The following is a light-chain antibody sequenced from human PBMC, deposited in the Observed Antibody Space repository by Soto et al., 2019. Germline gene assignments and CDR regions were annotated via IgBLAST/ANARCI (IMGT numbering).Light chain of an antibody. J-gene: IGKJ1*01. CDR3: QQYYDWPWT. CDR1: QSVGSN. CDR2: GAS. V-gene: IGKV3-15*01. Sequence: EKVMTQSPGSLSVSPGERAALSCRASQSVGSNLAWYQRKPGQAPRLLIYGASTRATGIPSRFGGSGSGTEFTLTISRLQSEDFAVYYCQQYYDWPWTFGQGTTGEIK.